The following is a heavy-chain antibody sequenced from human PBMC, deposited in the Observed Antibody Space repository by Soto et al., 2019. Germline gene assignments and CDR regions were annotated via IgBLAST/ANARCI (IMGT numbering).Heavy chain of an antibody. CDR1: GGTFRSCS. CDR2: IITIFGTA. Sequence: AVQVPCQACGGTFRSCSISGVGPAAGRGVALMGGIITIFGTANYAQKCQGRVTITADKSTSTAYMELSSLRSEDTAVYYCGRCLFGWDPDFYYFYGMDFWGQGTTVTVSS. J-gene: IGHJ6*02. CDR3: GRCLFGWDPDFYYFYGMDF. V-gene: IGHV1-69*06. D-gene: IGHD2-21*01.